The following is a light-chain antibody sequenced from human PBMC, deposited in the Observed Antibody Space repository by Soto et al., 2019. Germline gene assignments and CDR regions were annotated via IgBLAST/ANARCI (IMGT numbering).Light chain of an antibody. CDR3: QQYGSYSPWT. CDR2: KAS. J-gene: IGKJ1*01. CDR1: QSIGSW. V-gene: IGKV1-5*03. Sequence: DIQMTQSPSTLSASVGDRVTITCRASQSIGSWLAWYQQKPGKAPKLLIYKASSLESGVPSRFSGSGSGREFTLTISSLQADDFASDYCQQYGSYSPWTFGQGTKVEIK.